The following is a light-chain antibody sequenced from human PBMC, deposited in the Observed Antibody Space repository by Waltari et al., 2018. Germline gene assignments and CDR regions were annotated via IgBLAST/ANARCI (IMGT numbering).Light chain of an antibody. Sequence: IVMTQSPDSLAVSLGERATINCKSSQTILYSGNNRQCLAWYQQKPGQPQRLLIYWASSRESGVPDRFSGSGSGTDFTLTISSLQAEDVAVYYCQQYSSPSSITFGQGTRLEIK. CDR1: QTILYSGNNRQC. J-gene: IGKJ5*01. V-gene: IGKV4-1*01. CDR2: WAS. CDR3: QQYSSPSSIT.